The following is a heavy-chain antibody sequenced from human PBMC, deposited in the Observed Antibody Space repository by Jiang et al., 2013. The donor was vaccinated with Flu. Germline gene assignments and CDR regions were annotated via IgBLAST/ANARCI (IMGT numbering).Heavy chain of an antibody. CDR1: GYPFTPYF. Sequence: KKPGDSVKISCKASGYPFTPYFIHWVRQAPGQGLEWMGIINPAGGAADYAQKFQGRVAMTRDTSTSTVYMELSNLRSDDTAVYYCAKDAVVAAGTAWFDPWGQGTLVTVSP. D-gene: IGHD2-15*01. CDR2: INPAGGAA. V-gene: IGHV1-46*01. CDR3: AKDAVVAAGTAWFDP. J-gene: IGHJ5*02.